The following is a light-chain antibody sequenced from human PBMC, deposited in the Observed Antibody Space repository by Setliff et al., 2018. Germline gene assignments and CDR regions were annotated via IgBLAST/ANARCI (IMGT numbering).Light chain of an antibody. CDR2: DVT. V-gene: IGLV2-14*03. CDR3: SSYTTSGTDV. Sequence: LTQPASVSGSPGQWITISCSGTSSDVGGYNYVSWYQQHPGKAPKLMIYDVTNRPSGISNRFSGSKSGNTASLTISGLQAEDDADYYCSSYTTSGTDVFGTGTKGTVL. CDR1: SSDVGGYNY. J-gene: IGLJ1*01.